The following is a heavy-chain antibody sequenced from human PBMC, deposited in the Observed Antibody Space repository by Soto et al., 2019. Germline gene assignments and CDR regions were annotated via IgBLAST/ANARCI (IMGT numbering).Heavy chain of an antibody. CDR2: INPNRGGT. J-gene: IGHJ3*02. D-gene: IGHD3-10*01. CDR3: PREGSAYSALHI. V-gene: IGHV1-2*02. Sequence: EASVKVSWKASGYTFAGYYMHWVRQAPGQGLEWMGWINPNRGGTNYAQKFQGRVTMTRDTSISTAYMELSRLRSDDTAVHYCPREGSAYSALHIWGPGTIVTVSS. CDR1: GYTFAGYY.